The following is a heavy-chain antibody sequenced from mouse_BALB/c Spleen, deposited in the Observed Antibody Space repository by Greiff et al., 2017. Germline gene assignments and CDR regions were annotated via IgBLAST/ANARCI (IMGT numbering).Heavy chain of an antibody. Sequence: EVNVVESGGDLVKPGGSLKLSCAASGFTFSSYGMSWVRQTPDKRLEWVATISSGGSYTYYPDSVKGRFTISIDNAKNTLYLQMSSLKSEATAMYYCARQRVPLITTVVAPFDYWGQGTTRTVSS. J-gene: IGHJ2*01. CDR2: ISSGGSYT. D-gene: IGHD1-1*01. CDR1: GFTFSSYG. V-gene: IGHV5-6*01. CDR3: ARQRVPLITTVVAPFDY.